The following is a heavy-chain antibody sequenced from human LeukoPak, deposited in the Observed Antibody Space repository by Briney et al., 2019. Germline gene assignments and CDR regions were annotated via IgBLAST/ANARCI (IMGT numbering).Heavy chain of an antibody. D-gene: IGHD3-10*01. Sequence: PGGSLRLSCTASGFTFGDYAMTWVRQAPGKGLEWVASIKQDGSVKYYVDSVNGRFTISSDNAKNSLYLQMNSLRAEDTAMYYCARPLMYYFGSETYYWFDPWGQGTLVTVSS. V-gene: IGHV3-7*01. CDR1: GFTFGDYA. J-gene: IGHJ5*02. CDR3: ARPLMYYFGSETYYWFDP. CDR2: IKQDGSVK.